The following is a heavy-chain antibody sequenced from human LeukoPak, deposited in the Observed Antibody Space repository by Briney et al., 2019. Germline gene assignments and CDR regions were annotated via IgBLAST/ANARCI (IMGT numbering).Heavy chain of an antibody. J-gene: IGHJ3*02. Sequence: PGGCLRLSCAASGFTFGDYDMSWVRHAPGKGLEWVSGINWNGGSTVYADSVKGRFTISRDNARNSLYLQMNSLRAEDTALYYCARIAMAGIGDGFDIWGQGTMVPVSS. V-gene: IGHV3-20*04. CDR1: GFTFGDYD. CDR2: INWNGGST. D-gene: IGHD6-19*01. CDR3: ARIAMAGIGDGFDI.